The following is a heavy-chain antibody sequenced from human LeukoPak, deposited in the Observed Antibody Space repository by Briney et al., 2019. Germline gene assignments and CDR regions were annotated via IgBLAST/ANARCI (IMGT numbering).Heavy chain of an antibody. V-gene: IGHV3-23*01. CDR1: GFTFSSYA. J-gene: IGHJ4*02. Sequence: PAGSLRLSCAASGFTFSSYAMNWVRQAPGKGLEWVSTISASGGSTYYFVKGRFTISRDNSKNTLYLQMNSLRAEDTAVYYCAKGYCSSTNCKESFFDYWGQGTLVTVSS. CDR3: AKGYCSSTNCKESFFDY. D-gene: IGHD2-2*01. CDR2: ISASGGST.